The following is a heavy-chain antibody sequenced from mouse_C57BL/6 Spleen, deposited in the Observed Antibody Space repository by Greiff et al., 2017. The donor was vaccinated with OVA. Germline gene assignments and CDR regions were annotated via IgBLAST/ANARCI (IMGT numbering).Heavy chain of an antibody. CDR1: GFSFTSYG. J-gene: IGHJ3*01. Sequence: VKLVESGPGLVAPSQSLSITCTVSGFSFTSYGVDWVRQSPGKGLEWLGVIWGVGSTNYNSALKSRLSISKDNSKSQVFLKMNSLQTDDTAMYYCATLVEGFAYWGQGTLVTVSA. D-gene: IGHD2-10*02. CDR3: ATLVEGFAY. V-gene: IGHV2-6*01. CDR2: IWGVGST.